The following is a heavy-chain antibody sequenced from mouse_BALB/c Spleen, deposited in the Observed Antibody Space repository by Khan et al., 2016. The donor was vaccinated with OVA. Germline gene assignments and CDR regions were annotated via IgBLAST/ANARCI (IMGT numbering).Heavy chain of an antibody. CDR2: MIYSGNT. D-gene: IGHD2-14*01. CDR1: GDSITSGY. Sequence: VQLKQSGPSLVKPSQTLSLTCSITGDSITSGYWSWIRKFPGNKLEYMGYMIYSGNTYYNPSLKSRISITRHTSKNQYYLQLNSVTTEDTATYYCARSTYRYAFAYWGQGTLVTVSA. CDR3: ARSTYRYAFAY. J-gene: IGHJ3*01. V-gene: IGHV3-8*02.